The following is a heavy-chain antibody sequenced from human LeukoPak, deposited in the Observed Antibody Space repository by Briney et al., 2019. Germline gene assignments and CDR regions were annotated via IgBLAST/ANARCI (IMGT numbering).Heavy chain of an antibody. Sequence: PGGSLRLSCAASGFTFSSYSMNWVRQAPGKGLEWVSSISSSSSYIYYADSVKGRFTISRDNAKNSLYLQMNSLRAEDTALYYCARATPYYYGSGSYSDYYYYYMDVWGKGTTVTVSS. CDR2: ISSSSSYI. J-gene: IGHJ6*03. V-gene: IGHV3-21*04. D-gene: IGHD3-10*01. CDR1: GFTFSSYS. CDR3: ARATPYYYGSGSYSDYYYYYMDV.